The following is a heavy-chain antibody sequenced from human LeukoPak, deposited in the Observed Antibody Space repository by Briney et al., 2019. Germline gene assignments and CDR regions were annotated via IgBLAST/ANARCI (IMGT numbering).Heavy chain of an antibody. Sequence: SETLSLTCTVSGGSISSYYWSWIRQPPGKGLEWIGYIYYSGSTNYNPSLKSRVTISVDTSKNQFSLKLSSVTAADTAVYYCARVETRSGIWGGGYYFDYWGQGTLVTVSS. J-gene: IGHJ4*02. CDR1: GGSISSYY. CDR2: IYYSGST. V-gene: IGHV4-59*01. CDR3: ARVETRSGIWGGGYYFDY. D-gene: IGHD3-16*01.